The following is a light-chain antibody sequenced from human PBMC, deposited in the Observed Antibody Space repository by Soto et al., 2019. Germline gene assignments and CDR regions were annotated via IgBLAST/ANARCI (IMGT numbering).Light chain of an antibody. Sequence: QSVLTQPRSVSGSPEQSVTISCTGSASDFGDYNYVSWYQRHPGKAPKLVIYDVNKRPSGAPDRFSGSKSGNAASLTISGLQAEDEADYYCCSFAGSHTLYVFGTGTKVTVL. CDR1: ASDFGDYNY. CDR3: CSFAGSHTLYV. CDR2: DVN. V-gene: IGLV2-11*01. J-gene: IGLJ1*01.